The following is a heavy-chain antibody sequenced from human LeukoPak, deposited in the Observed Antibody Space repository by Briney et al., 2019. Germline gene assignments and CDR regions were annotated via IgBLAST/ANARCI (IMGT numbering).Heavy chain of an antibody. Sequence: GGSLRLSCAASGFTFSSYSMNWVRQAPGKGLEWVSSISSSSSYIYYADSVKGRFTISRDNAKNSLYLQMNSLRAEDTAVYYCARVKDNSGWYHYFDYWGQGTLVTVSS. CDR2: ISSSSSYI. CDR3: ARVKDNSGWYHYFDY. D-gene: IGHD6-19*01. CDR1: GFTFSSYS. V-gene: IGHV3-21*01. J-gene: IGHJ4*02.